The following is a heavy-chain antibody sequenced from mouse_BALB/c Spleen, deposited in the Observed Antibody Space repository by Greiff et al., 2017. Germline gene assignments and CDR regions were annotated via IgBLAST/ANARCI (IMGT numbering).Heavy chain of an antibody. Sequence: EVQVVESGGGLVQPGGSLRLSCATSGFTFTDYYMSWVRQPPGKALEWLGFIRNKANGYTTEYSASVKGRFTISRDNSQSILYLQMNTLRAEDSATYYCARAYDGYYGVWGAGTTVTVSS. J-gene: IGHJ1*01. CDR3: ARAYDGYYGV. CDR2: IRNKANGYTT. D-gene: IGHD2-3*01. CDR1: GFTFTDYY. V-gene: IGHV7-3*02.